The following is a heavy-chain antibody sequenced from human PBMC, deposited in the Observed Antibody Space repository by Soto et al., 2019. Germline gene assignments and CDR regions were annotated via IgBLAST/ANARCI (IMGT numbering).Heavy chain of an antibody. J-gene: IGHJ5*02. CDR3: VAWGTSTSNP. V-gene: IGHV3-7*01. Sequence: SLRLSCAASGFIFNTHWMSCVRQAPEKGLEWVAHTKPDGSEKYYVDSAKGRFTISRDNTRNSLYLQMNSLRADGTALYYCVAWGTSTSNPWGQGTLVTSPQ. D-gene: IGHD3-16*01. CDR1: GFIFNTHW. CDR2: TKPDGSEK.